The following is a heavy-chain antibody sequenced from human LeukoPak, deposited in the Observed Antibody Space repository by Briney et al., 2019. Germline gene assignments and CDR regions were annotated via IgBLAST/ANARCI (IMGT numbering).Heavy chain of an antibody. J-gene: IGHJ4*02. V-gene: IGHV3-30*02. D-gene: IGHD6-13*01. CDR2: IRYDGSDK. CDR3: AKDYSSSWFLDY. Sequence: SGGSLRLSCAASGFTFSSYGMHWVRQAPGKGLEWVAFIRYDGSDKYYADSVKGRFTISRDKSKNTLYLQMNSLRAEDTAVYYCAKDYSSSWFLDYWGQGTLVTVSS. CDR1: GFTFSSYG.